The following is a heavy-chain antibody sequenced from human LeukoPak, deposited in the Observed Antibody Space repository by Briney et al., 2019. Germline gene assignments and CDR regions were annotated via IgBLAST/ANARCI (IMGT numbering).Heavy chain of an antibody. Sequence: GGSLRLSCAASRFTFSSYAMSWVRQAPGKGLEWVSTISGSGGSTYYADSVKGRFTISRDNSKNTLYLQMNSLRAEDTAVYYCAKGYWSGDAATPYFDYWGQGTLVTVSS. CDR3: AKGYWSGDAATPYFDY. V-gene: IGHV3-23*01. J-gene: IGHJ4*02. D-gene: IGHD3-10*01. CDR1: RFTFSSYA. CDR2: ISGSGGST.